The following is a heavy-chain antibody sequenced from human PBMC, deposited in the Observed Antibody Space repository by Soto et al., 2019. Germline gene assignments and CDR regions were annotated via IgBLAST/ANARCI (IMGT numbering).Heavy chain of an antibody. J-gene: IGHJ6*02. CDR1: GGTFSSYA. CDR3: AKSPENYYYGMDV. CDR2: INPIFGTA. V-gene: IGHV1-69*12. Sequence: QVQLVQSGAEVKKPGSSVKVSCKASGGTFSSYAISWVRQAPGQGLEWMGGINPIFGTADYAQKFQGRVTITGDQATSTAYVELSSLRSEDTAVYCCAKSPENYYYGMDVRGQGTTVTVSS.